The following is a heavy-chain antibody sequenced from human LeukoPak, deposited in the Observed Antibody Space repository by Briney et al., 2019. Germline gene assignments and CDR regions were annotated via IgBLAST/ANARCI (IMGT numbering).Heavy chain of an antibody. CDR2: IIPVFDII. J-gene: IGHJ6*02. V-gene: IGHV1-69*04. Sequence: SVKVSCKASGGTFSSHAITWVRQAPGQGLEWMGMIIPVFDIINYAQKFQGRVTITADKSTSTAYMELSSLRSEDTAVYYCASPPILRNCGGDCYYYYGMDVWGQGTTVTVSS. CDR1: GGTFSSHA. D-gene: IGHD2-21*02. CDR3: ASPPILRNCGGDCYYYYGMDV.